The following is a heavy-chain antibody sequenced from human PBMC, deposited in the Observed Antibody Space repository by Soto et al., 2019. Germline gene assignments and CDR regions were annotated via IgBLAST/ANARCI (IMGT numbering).Heavy chain of an antibody. Sequence: QVRLVESGGGVVQPGRSLRRSCVASGFSFSTFGIHWVRQSPGKGLEWVGVISSDGQTKYYADSVKGRFTMSRDNSKNTLYMQMDSLRPEDTAVYYCAKEIAVSGDLDYWGHGKLVT. CDR3: AKEIAVSGDLDY. V-gene: IGHV3-30*18. J-gene: IGHJ4*01. D-gene: IGHD6-19*01. CDR1: GFSFSTFG. CDR2: ISSDGQTK.